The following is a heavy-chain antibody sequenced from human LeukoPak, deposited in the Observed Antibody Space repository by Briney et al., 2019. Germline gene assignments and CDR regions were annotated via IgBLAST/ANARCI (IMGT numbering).Heavy chain of an antibody. CDR3: ARVQVTTLSGRDY. J-gene: IGHJ4*02. CDR2: INPNSGGT. Sequence: GASVKVPCKAPGYTFTGYYMHWVRQAPGQGLEWMGWINPNSGGTNYAQKFQGRVTMTRDTSISTAYMELSRLRSDDTAVYYCARVQVTTLSGRDYWGQGTLVTVSP. CDR1: GYTFTGYY. V-gene: IGHV1-2*02. D-gene: IGHD4-17*01.